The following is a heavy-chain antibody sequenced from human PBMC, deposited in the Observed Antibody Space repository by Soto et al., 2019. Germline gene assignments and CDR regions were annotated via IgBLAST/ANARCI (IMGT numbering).Heavy chain of an antibody. CDR1: GGSFSGYY. J-gene: IGHJ6*02. Sequence: SETLSLTCAVYGGSFSGYYWSWIRQPPGKGLEWIGEINHSGSTNYNPSLKSRVTISVDTSKNQFSLKLSSVTAADTAVYYCAGLIDYYDSSGYLMDVWGQGTTVTVS. CDR3: AGLIDYYDSSGYLMDV. D-gene: IGHD3-22*01. V-gene: IGHV4-34*01. CDR2: INHSGST.